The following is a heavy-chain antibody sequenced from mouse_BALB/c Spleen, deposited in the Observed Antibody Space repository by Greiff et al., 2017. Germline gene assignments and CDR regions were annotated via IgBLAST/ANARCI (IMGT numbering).Heavy chain of an antibody. Sequence: EVQLQESGTVLARPGASVKMSCKASGYTFTSYWMHWVKQRPGQGLEWIGAIYPGNSDTSYNQKFKGKAKLTAVTSTSTAYMELSSLTNEDSAVYYCTRGEEYGNPDYWGQGTTLTVSS. D-gene: IGHD2-1*01. V-gene: IGHV1-5*01. CDR1: GYTFTSYW. CDR2: IYPGNSDT. CDR3: TRGEEYGNPDY. J-gene: IGHJ2*01.